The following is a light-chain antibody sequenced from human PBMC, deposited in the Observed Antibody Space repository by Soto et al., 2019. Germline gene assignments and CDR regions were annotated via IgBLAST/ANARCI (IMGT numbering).Light chain of an antibody. J-gene: IGKJ5*01. CDR1: QSISSD. CDR2: DAS. Sequence: EVVMTQSPATLSVSPGERATLSCRASQSISSDLAWYQVKPGQAPRLLIYDASTRATDIPARFSGSGSGAEFTLTISSLQSEDFAVYYCQQYNLWPPITFGQGTRLEI. CDR3: QQYNLWPPIT. V-gene: IGKV3D-15*01.